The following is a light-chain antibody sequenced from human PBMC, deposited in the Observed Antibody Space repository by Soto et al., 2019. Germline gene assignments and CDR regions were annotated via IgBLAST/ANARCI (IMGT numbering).Light chain of an antibody. V-gene: IGKV3-11*01. Sequence: EIVFTQSPVTLSLYPGERATLSCRARQSVGAYLALYQQKPGQAPRLLIYDASSRTTGIPARFSGSGSGTDFTLTSSSLEPEAFAVYYCQQNLGEHTFGRGTKVEIK. J-gene: IGKJ1*01. CDR2: DAS. CDR3: QQNLGEHT. CDR1: QSVGAY.